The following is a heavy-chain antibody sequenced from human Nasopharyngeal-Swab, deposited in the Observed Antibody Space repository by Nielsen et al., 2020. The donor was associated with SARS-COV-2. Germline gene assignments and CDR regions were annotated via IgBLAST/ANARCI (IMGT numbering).Heavy chain of an antibody. Sequence: GESLKISCAASGFIFSSYAMSWVRQAPGKGLEWVSAISGSGGSTYYADSVKGRFTISRDNSKNTLYLQMNSLRAEDTAVYYCARGGFWSGYSSYDYWGQGTLVTVSS. CDR1: GFIFSSYA. J-gene: IGHJ4*02. CDR3: ARGGFWSGYSSYDY. D-gene: IGHD3-3*01. CDR2: ISGSGGST. V-gene: IGHV3-23*01.